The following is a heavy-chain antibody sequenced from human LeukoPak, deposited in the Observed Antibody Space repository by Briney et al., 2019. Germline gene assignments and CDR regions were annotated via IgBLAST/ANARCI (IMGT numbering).Heavy chain of an antibody. CDR1: GFAFTSYG. CDR3: AKDSDYGDYNLDY. D-gene: IGHD4-17*01. Sequence: PGRSLRLSCAASGFAFTSYGMHWVRQAPGKGLEWVAVIWYDGSNKYYADSVKGRFTISRDNSNNTMYLQMNSLRAEDTAVYCCAKDSDYGDYNLDYWGQGTLVTVSS. CDR2: IWYDGSNK. V-gene: IGHV3-33*06. J-gene: IGHJ4*02.